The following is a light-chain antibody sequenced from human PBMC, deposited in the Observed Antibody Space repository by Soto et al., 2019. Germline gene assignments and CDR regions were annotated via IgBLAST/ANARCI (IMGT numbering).Light chain of an antibody. J-gene: IGKJ4*01. CDR2: AAS. CDR3: QQYNIYPLT. V-gene: IGKV1D-16*01. CDR1: QDIKDW. Sequence: DVQMTQSPSSLSASVGDRVTITCRASQDIKDWLAWYQQKPAKAPKSLISAASNLQPGVPSRFSGSGSGTEFTLTITSLQPEDSATYCCQQYNIYPLTFGGGTKVEIK.